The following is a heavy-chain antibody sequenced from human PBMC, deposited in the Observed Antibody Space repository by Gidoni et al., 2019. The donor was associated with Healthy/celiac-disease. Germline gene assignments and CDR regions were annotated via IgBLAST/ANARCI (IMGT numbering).Heavy chain of an antibody. CDR2: ISYDGSNK. J-gene: IGHJ6*02. Sequence: QVQLVESGGGVVQPGRSLRLSCAASGFTFSSYGMHWVRQAPGKGLEWVAVISYDGSNKYYADSVKGRFTISRDNSKNTLYLQMNSLRAEDTAVYYCAKDRAVVPAAPNYYYYYGMDVWGQGTTVTVSS. V-gene: IGHV3-30*18. CDR3: AKDRAVVPAAPNYYYYYGMDV. D-gene: IGHD2-2*01. CDR1: GFTFSSYG.